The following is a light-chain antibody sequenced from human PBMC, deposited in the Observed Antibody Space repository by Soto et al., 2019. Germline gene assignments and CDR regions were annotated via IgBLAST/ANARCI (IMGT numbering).Light chain of an antibody. V-gene: IGKV1-39*01. CDR3: QQYDDWLRLT. CDR1: QNINTY. CDR2: DAA. J-gene: IGKJ4*01. Sequence: DIQMTQSPYSLSAAVGDRVTIACRASQNINTYLNWYQQKPGKAPKLLIFDAASLQNGVPSRFSGGGSRTEFNLTISSLQSEDFAVYFCQQYDDWLRLTFGGGTKVDIK.